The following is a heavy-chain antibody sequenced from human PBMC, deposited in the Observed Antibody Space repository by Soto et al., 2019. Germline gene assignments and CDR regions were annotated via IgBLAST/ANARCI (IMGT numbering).Heavy chain of an antibody. J-gene: IGHJ4*02. D-gene: IGHD1-7*01. CDR3: ARDLGNYDRYYFDY. CDR1: GFTLSSYW. Sequence: EVQLVESGGGLVQPGGSLRLSCAASGFTLSSYWMHWVRQVPGKGLMWVSRINSDGIRTNYADSVKGRFTISRDNAKNMLYLQMNSLRAEDTAVYYCARDLGNYDRYYFDYWGQGTLVTVYS. CDR2: INSDGIRT. V-gene: IGHV3-74*01.